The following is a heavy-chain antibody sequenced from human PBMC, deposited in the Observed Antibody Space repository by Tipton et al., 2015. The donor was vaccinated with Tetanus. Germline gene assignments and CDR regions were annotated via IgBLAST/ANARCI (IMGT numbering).Heavy chain of an antibody. CDR3: AKGLGFYGMDV. V-gene: IGHV3-9*01. Sequence: RSLRLSCAASGFTFDDYGMHWVRQAPGKGLEWVSGITWNSGSIGYADSVKGRFTISRDNAKNSLYLQMNSLRAEDTALYYCAKGLGFYGMDVWGQGTTVTVSS. CDR1: GFTFDDYG. D-gene: IGHD3-3*01. CDR2: ITWNSGSI. J-gene: IGHJ6*02.